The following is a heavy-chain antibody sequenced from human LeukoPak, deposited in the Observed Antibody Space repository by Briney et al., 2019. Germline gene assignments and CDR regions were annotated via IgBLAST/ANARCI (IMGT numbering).Heavy chain of an antibody. CDR2: ISSSGNYI. J-gene: IGHJ4*02. Sequence: GGSLRLSCAASGFTFSRYSMNWVRQAPGKGLEWVSLISSSGNYIYYADSVKGRFTVSRDNAKNSLVLRMTSLRVDDTAVYYCAREHDGRGSGYWGQGTLVKVSS. CDR3: AREHDGRGSGY. CDR1: GFTFSRYS. D-gene: IGHD3-10*01. V-gene: IGHV3-21*01.